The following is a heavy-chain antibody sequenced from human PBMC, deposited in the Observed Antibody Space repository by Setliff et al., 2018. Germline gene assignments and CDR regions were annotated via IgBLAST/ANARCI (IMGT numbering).Heavy chain of an antibody. CDR3: ASVSSGDAFDI. D-gene: IGHD3-10*01. J-gene: IGHJ3*02. V-gene: IGHV4-31*03. CDR1: GGSISSGGYY. Sequence: SETLSLTCTVSGGSISSGGYYWSWIRQRPGKGLEWIGYIYYSGSTYYNPSLKSRVTISVDTSKNQFSLKLSSVTAADTAVYYCASVSSGDAFDIWGQGTMVTVSS. CDR2: IYYSGST.